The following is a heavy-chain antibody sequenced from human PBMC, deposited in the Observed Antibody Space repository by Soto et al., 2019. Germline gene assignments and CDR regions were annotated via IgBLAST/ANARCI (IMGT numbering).Heavy chain of an antibody. CDR3: ARPTYYYDSSGPPAY. V-gene: IGHV3-48*01. J-gene: IGHJ4*02. CDR2: ISSSSSTI. D-gene: IGHD3-22*01. Sequence: SLRLSCAASGFTFSSYTMNRVRQAPGKGLEWVSYISSSSSTIFYTAAVKRRFTVYRDNAKNSLYLQMNSLRAEDRAVYYCARPTYYYDSSGPPAYWGQGNLVTVSS. CDR1: GFTFSSYT.